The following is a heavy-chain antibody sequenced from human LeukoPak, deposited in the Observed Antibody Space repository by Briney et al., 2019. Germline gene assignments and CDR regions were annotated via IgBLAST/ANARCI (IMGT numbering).Heavy chain of an antibody. J-gene: IGHJ4*02. D-gene: IGHD4-17*01. CDR2: IRYDGSNK. CDR1: RFTFSRYG. V-gene: IGHV3-30*02. Sequence: GGSLRLSCAASRFTFSRYGMHWVRQAPGKALEWVAFIRYDGSNKYYADSVKGRFTISRDNSKNTLFLQMNSLRAEDTALYYCAKEIWPTVTIPGRTYFDYWGQGILITASS. CDR3: AKEIWPTVTIPGRTYFDY.